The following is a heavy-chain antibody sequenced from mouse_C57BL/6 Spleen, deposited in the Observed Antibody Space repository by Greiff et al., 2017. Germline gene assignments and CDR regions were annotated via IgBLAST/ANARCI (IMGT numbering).Heavy chain of an antibody. D-gene: IGHD1-1*01. J-gene: IGHJ4*01. V-gene: IGHV1-52*01. CDR2: IDPSDSET. CDR3: ARGYYGSNAMDY. CDR1: GYTFTSYW. Sequence: QVQLQQPGAELVRPGSSVKLSCKASGYTFTSYWMHWVKQRPIQGLEWIGNIDPSDSETHYNQKFKDKATLTVDKSSSTAYMQLSSLTSDDSAVYYGARGYYGSNAMDYWGQGTSVTVSS.